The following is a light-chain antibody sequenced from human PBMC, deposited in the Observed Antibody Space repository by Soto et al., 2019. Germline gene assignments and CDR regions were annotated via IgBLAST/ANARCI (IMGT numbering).Light chain of an antibody. V-gene: IGLV2-14*01. Sequence: QSALTQPASVSGSPGQSITISCTGTSSDVGGYNYVSWYQQHPGKAPKVMIYEVSNRPSGVSNRFSGSKSGNTASLTISGLQAEDEVDYYCSSYTSSSTYVFSTYVFGTGTKLTVL. CDR2: EVS. CDR1: SSDVGGYNY. CDR3: SSYTSSSTYVFSTYV. J-gene: IGLJ1*01.